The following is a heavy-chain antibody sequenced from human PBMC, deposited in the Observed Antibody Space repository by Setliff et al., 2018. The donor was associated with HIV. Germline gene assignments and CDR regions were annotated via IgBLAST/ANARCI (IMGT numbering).Heavy chain of an antibody. Sequence: GASVKVSCKASGYTFTDYYIHWVQQAPGKGLEWMGRVDPEDGETTYAEKFQGRITITADTSTDTAYLELSSLRSEDSAFYYCTTPLDSSGYFGSDYFDYWGQGALVTV. J-gene: IGHJ4*02. CDR1: GYTFTDYY. V-gene: IGHV1-69-2*01. D-gene: IGHD3-22*01. CDR2: VDPEDGET. CDR3: TTPLDSSGYFGSDYFDY.